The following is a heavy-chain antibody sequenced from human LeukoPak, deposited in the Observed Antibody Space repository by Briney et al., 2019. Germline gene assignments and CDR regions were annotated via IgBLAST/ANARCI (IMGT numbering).Heavy chain of an antibody. D-gene: IGHD2-2*01. CDR3: ARDPPYCSSTSCPLLDY. CDR1: GYTFTSYA. V-gene: IGHV7-4-1*02. Sequence: ASVKVSCKASGYTFTSYAMNWVRQAPGQGLEWMGWINTNTGNPTYAQGFTGRFVFSLDTSVSTAYLQISSLKAEDTAVYYCARDPPYCSSTSCPLLDYWGQGTLVTVSS. CDR2: INTNTGNP. J-gene: IGHJ4*02.